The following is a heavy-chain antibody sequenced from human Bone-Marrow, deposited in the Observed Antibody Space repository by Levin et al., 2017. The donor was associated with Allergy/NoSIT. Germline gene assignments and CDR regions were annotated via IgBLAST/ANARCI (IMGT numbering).Heavy chain of an antibody. V-gene: IGHV3-9*01. CDR1: GFTFYDYA. J-gene: IGHJ6*02. CDR3: ATLSPLYCSGSSCRGGMDV. Sequence: LSLTCAASGFTFYDYAMHWVRQAPGKGLEWVSGIDWNSDTIGYADSVKGRFTISRDNAKNSLFLQMNSLRTEDTALYYCATLSPLYCSGSSCRGGMDVWGQGTAVTVSS. D-gene: IGHD2-15*01. CDR2: IDWNSDTI.